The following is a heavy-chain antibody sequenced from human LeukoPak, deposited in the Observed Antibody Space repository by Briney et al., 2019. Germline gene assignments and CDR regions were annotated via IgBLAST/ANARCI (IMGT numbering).Heavy chain of an antibody. J-gene: IGHJ1*01. V-gene: IGHV3-48*01. CDR2: ISSSGSTI. Sequence: GGSLRLSCAASGFTFSSHAMNWVRQAPGKGLEWVSYISSSGSTIYYADSVKGRFTISRDNSKDTVYLQMNSLRAEDTAVYYCASRGEYTSEFFQHWGQGTLVTVSS. CDR3: ASRGEYTSEFFQH. D-gene: IGHD3-16*01. CDR1: GFTFSSHA.